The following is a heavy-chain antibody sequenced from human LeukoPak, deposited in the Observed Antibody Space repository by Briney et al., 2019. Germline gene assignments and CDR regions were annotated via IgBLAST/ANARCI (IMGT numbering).Heavy chain of an antibody. D-gene: IGHD3-10*01. CDR3: ARGFLGIYHYGSGSYSWFDP. Sequence: SGTLSLTCAVSGGSFTGYYWSWIRETPGKGGEWRGEINHSGSTNSTPSLTSRVTISLDTSKTQFSLKLSSVTAADTAVYYYARGFLGIYHYGSGSYSWFDPWGQGTLVTVSS. CDR2: INHSGST. V-gene: IGHV4-34*01. CDR1: GGSFTGYY. J-gene: IGHJ5*02.